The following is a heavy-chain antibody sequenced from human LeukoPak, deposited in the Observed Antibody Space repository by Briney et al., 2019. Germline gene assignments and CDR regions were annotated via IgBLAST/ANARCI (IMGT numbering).Heavy chain of an antibody. Sequence: ASVKVSCKASGYTFNVYGMNWVRQAPGQGLEWMGIINPSGGSTSYAQKFQGRVTMTRDTSTSTVYMELSSLRSEDTAVYYCARASYSGSYYWGQGTLVTVSS. J-gene: IGHJ4*02. V-gene: IGHV1-46*02. CDR2: INPSGGST. CDR1: GYTFNVYG. CDR3: ARASYSGSYY. D-gene: IGHD1-26*01.